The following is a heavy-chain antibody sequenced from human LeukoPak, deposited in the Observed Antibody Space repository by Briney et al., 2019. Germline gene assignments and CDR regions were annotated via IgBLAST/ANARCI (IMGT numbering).Heavy chain of an antibody. CDR2: IYYSGST. D-gene: IGHD2-2*01. J-gene: IGHJ6*03. CDR3: ARGIVVVPAATFYYYYYYYMDV. CDR1: GGSISSYY. V-gene: IGHV4-59*01. Sequence: SETLSLTCTVSGGSISSYYWSWIRQPPGKGLEWIGYIYYSGSTNYNPSLKSRVTISVDTSKNQFSLKLSSVTAADTAVYYCARGIVVVPAATFYYYYYYYMDVWGKGTTVTISS.